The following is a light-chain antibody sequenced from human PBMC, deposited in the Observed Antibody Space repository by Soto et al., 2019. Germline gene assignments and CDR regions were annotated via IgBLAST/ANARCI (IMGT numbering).Light chain of an antibody. V-gene: IGKV3D-20*02. Sequence: EIVMTQSPAILSVSPGERATLSCRASQSVSSSYLAWYQQKPGQAPRLLIYGASSRAAGIPARFSGSGFGTDLTLTISSLEPEDAAVYYCQQRSNWPPITFGQGTRLEIK. CDR3: QQRSNWPPIT. CDR2: GAS. CDR1: QSVSSSY. J-gene: IGKJ5*01.